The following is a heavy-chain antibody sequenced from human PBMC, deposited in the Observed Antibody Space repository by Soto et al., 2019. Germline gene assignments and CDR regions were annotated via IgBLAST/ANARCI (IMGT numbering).Heavy chain of an antibody. CDR3: ARRAVEMATIRYFDY. V-gene: IGHV1-69*13. J-gene: IGHJ4*02. Sequence: LVKGSCKASGGTFSSYAISWLRQAPGQGLEWMGGIIPIFCTANYAQRFQGRVTITADETTSTAYMELSSLRSEDTAVYYCARRAVEMATIRYFDYWSKGTLDTVSS. CDR2: IIPIFCTA. CDR1: GGTFSSYA. D-gene: IGHD5-12*01.